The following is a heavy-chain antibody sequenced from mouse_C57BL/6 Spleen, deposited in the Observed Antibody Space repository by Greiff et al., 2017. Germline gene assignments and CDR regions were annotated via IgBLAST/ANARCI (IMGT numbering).Heavy chain of an antibody. CDR1: GYAFSSSW. J-gene: IGHJ1*03. CDR3: ARSEYYGRGGYFDV. V-gene: IGHV1-82*01. Sequence: VQLQQSGPELVKPGASVKISCKASGYAFSSSWMNWVKQRPGKGLEWIGRIYPGDGDTNYNGKFKGKATLTADKSSSTAYMQLSSLTSADSAVYFCARSEYYGRGGYFDVWGTGTTVTVSS. CDR2: IYPGDGDT. D-gene: IGHD1-1*01.